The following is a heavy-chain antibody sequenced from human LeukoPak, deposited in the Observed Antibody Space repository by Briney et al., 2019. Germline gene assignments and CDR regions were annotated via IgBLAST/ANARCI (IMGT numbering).Heavy chain of an antibody. D-gene: IGHD7-27*01. Sequence: ASVKVSCKASGGTFSSYAISWVRQAPGQGLEWMGGIIPILGIANYAQKFQGRVTITADESTSTAYMELSSLRSEDTAVYYCARGEVNGAGSRRYYYYYYYMDVWGKGPTVTVSS. V-gene: IGHV1-69*01. CDR3: ARGEVNGAGSRRYYYYYYYMDV. CDR1: GGTFSSYA. J-gene: IGHJ6*03. CDR2: IIPILGIA.